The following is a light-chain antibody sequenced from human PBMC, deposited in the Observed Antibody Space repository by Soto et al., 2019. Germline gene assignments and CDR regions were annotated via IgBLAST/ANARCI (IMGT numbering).Light chain of an antibody. V-gene: IGKV3-11*01. CDR2: EAS. Sequence: TVLTQSPATLSLSPGERATLSCRASQSVSTYLAWYQQKPGQAPRLLIYEASTRATGIAARFSGSGSVTDLTLTICSLEPEDFAVYYCQQRGNWPRTFGQGTKVDIK. CDR1: QSVSTY. CDR3: QQRGNWPRT. J-gene: IGKJ1*01.